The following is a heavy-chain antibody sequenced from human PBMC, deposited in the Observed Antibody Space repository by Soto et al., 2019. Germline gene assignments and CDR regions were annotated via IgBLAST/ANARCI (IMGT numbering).Heavy chain of an antibody. CDR1: GGSFSGYY. CDR3: ASAFEYSSSPGY. Sequence: SETLSLTCAVYGGSFSGYYWSWIRQPPGKGLEWIGEINHSGSTNYNPSLKSRVTISVDTSKNQFSLKLSSVTAADTAVYYCASAFEYSSSPGYWGQGTLVTVSS. J-gene: IGHJ4*02. CDR2: INHSGST. D-gene: IGHD6-6*01. V-gene: IGHV4-34*01.